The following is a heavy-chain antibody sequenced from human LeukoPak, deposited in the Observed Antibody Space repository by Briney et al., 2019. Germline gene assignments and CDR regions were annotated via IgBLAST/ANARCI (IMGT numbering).Heavy chain of an antibody. Sequence: SETLSLTCTVSGYSLSSGYYWGWIRQPPGKGLEWIGSIYHSGSTYYNPSLKSRVTISVDTSKNQFSLKLSSVTAADTAVYYCARRDGYNSLDYWGQGTLVTVSS. V-gene: IGHV4-38-2*02. D-gene: IGHD5-24*01. J-gene: IGHJ4*02. CDR2: IYHSGST. CDR3: ARRDGYNSLDY. CDR1: GYSLSSGYY.